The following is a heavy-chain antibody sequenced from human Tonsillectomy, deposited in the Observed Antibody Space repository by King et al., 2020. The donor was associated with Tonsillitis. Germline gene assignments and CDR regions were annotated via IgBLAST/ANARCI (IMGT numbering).Heavy chain of an antibody. V-gene: IGHV3-7*03. Sequence: VQLVESGGGLVQPGGSLRLSCAASGFTFSTYWMNWVRQAPGKGLEWVANINQDGSEKYYVDSVKGRFTISRDNAKNSLYLQMDSLRAEDTAVYYCARDVTSSWYNSWGQGSLVTVSS. CDR2: INQDGSEK. J-gene: IGHJ5*01. CDR3: ARDVTSSWYNS. D-gene: IGHD2-2*01. CDR1: GFTFSTYW.